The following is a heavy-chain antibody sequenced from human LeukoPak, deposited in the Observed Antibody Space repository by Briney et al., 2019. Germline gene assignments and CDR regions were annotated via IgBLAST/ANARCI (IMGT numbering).Heavy chain of an antibody. V-gene: IGHV1-2*02. CDR2: INPNSGGT. D-gene: IGHD6-19*01. J-gene: IGHJ4*02. CDR3: ARVLTSGWYRYVDY. Sequence: ASVKVSCKASGYTFTGYYMHWVRQAPGQGLEWMGWINPNSGGTNYAQKFQGRVTMTRDTSISTAYMELSRLRSDDTAVYYCARVLTSGWYRYVDYWGQGTLVTVSS. CDR1: GYTFTGYY.